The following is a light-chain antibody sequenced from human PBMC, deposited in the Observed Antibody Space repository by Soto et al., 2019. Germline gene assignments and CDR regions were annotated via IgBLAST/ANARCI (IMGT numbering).Light chain of an antibody. CDR3: QQYNNWPQT. CDR2: GAS. V-gene: IGKV3-15*01. J-gene: IGKJ1*01. Sequence: EILMTQSPYTLSVSPVEIATLSCRASQAINNNVAWYQLKDGQVPRLLIYGASTRAADVPARFSGGGSGTEFTLTISSLQSEDFAEYHCQQYNNWPQTFGQGTKVDIK. CDR1: QAINNN.